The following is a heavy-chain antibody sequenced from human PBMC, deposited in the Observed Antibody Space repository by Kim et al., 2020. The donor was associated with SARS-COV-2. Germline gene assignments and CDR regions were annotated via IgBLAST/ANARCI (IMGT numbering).Heavy chain of an antibody. Sequence: GGSLRLSCAASGFMFSSYDMNWVRQAPGKGPEWISYINSRSSHIYYADSARGRFTISRDNAKNSLYLQMDSLRVEDTAVFYCARDKHQSARADGMDVWGQGTTVTVSS. D-gene: IGHD2-21*01. CDR3: ARDKHQSARADGMDV. CDR1: GFMFSSYD. J-gene: IGHJ6*02. CDR2: INSRSSHI. V-gene: IGHV3-21*01.